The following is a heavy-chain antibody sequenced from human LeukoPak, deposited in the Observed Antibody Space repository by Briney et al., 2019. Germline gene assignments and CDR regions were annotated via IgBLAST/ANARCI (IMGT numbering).Heavy chain of an antibody. J-gene: IGHJ4*02. CDR1: GITFNIFG. V-gene: IGHV3-23*01. CDR3: ANTSLPSPNYFDY. D-gene: IGHD5/OR15-5a*01. CDR2: ISGSGFST. Sequence: GGSLRLSCAASGITFNIFGMSWVRQAPGKGLEWVSTISGSGFSTYYADSVKGRFTISRDNSKNTLYLQMNSLGAEDTAVYYCANTSLPSPNYFDYWGQGTLVTVSS.